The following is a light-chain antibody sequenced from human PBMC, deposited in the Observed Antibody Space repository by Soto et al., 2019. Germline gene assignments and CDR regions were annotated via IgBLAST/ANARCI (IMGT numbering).Light chain of an antibody. CDR1: SSNIGAGYD. J-gene: IGLJ2*01. Sequence: QSVLTQAPSVSGAPGQRVTISCTGSSSNIGAGYDVHWYQQLPGTAPKLLIFGDINRPSGVPDRFSGSKSGTSASLAITGLQAEDEADYYCQSYDSSLSGRVVFGGGTKVTVL. CDR2: GDI. CDR3: QSYDSSLSGRVV. V-gene: IGLV1-40*01.